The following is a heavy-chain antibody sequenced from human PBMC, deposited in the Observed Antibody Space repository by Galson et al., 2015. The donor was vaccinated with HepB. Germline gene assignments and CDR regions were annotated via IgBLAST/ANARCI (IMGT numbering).Heavy chain of an antibody. CDR1: GFTFSSYS. D-gene: IGHD5-24*01. V-gene: IGHV3-48*02. CDR3: ARDLGRDGYNSDYYYGMDV. J-gene: IGHJ6*02. CDR2: ISSSSSTI. Sequence: SLRLSCAASGFTFSSYSMNWVRQAPGKGLEWVSYISSSSSTIYYADSVKGRFTISSDNAQNSLYLQMNSLRDEDTAVYYCARDLGRDGYNSDYYYGMDVWGQGTTVTVSS.